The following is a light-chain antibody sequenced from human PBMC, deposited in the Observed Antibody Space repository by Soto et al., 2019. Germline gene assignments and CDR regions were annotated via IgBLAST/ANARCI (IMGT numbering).Light chain of an antibody. CDR1: QTISRNY. J-gene: IGKJ1*01. Sequence: EVVLTQSPGTLSLSPGERATVSCRASQTISRNYLAWYQKKPGQAPRLLIYGASTRATGIPDRSTGSGSGTDFTLTIARLEPEDFAVYYCQQYGGPVPWTFGQGTKVDIK. CDR2: GAS. CDR3: QQYGGPVPWT. V-gene: IGKV3-20*01.